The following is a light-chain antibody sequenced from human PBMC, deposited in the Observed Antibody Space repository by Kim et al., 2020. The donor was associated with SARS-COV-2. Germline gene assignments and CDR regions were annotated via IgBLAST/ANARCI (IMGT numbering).Light chain of an antibody. CDR2: AAS. V-gene: IGKV1-16*02. CDR1: IANY. CDR3: HQYYSHSWT. J-gene: IGKJ1*01. Sequence: IANYLAWFQQKPGKAPRSLIYAASALESGVPSNFIGSGSGTEFTLTIDSLQPEDFATYYCHQYYSHSWTFGRGTKVDIK.